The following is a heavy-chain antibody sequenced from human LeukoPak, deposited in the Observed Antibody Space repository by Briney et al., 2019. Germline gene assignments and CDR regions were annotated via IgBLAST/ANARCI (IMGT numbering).Heavy chain of an antibody. J-gene: IGHJ5*02. D-gene: IGHD6-19*01. CDR3: VKGIAVAPGGWFDP. V-gene: IGHV3-64D*06. CDR2: ISSNGGST. CDR1: GFTFSSYA. Sequence: GGSLRLSCSASGFTFSSYAMHWVRQAPGKGLEYVSAISSNGGSTYYADSVKGRFTISRDNSKNTLHLQMSSLRAEDTAVYYCVKGIAVAPGGWFDPWGQGTLVTVSS.